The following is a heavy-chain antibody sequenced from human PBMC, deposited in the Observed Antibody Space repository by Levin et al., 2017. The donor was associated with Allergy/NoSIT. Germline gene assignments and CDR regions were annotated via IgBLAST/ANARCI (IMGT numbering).Heavy chain of an antibody. CDR1: GGSISNSAYY. J-gene: IGHJ3*02. CDR3: ARAPVAVVAARPKASDI. V-gene: IGHV4-39*01. CDR2: VYYSGHT. Sequence: KPSETLSLTCSVSGGSISNSAYYWGWIRQSPGKGLQWIGSVYYSGHTYYNPSLKSRLTLSVDTSQNQFSLQLRSVTAADTSVYLCARAPVAVVAARPKASDIWGHGTMVTVSS. D-gene: IGHD2-15*01.